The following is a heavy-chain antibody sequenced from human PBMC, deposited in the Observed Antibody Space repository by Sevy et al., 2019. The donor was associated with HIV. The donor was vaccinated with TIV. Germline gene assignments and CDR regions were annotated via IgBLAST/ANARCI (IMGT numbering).Heavy chain of an antibody. Sequence: PAETLSLTCTVSGGSISSSSYYWGWIRQPPGKGLEWIVSIYYSGSTYYNPSLKSRVTISVDTSKNQFSLKLSSVTAADTAVYYCARRVGYGDYVDYWGQGTLVTVSS. V-gene: IGHV4-39*01. CDR3: ARRVGYGDYVDY. J-gene: IGHJ4*02. CDR2: IYYSGST. CDR1: GGSISSSSYY. D-gene: IGHD4-17*01.